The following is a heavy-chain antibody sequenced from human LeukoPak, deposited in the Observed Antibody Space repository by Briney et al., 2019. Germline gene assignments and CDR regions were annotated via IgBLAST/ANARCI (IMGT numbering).Heavy chain of an antibody. V-gene: IGHV4-39*07. D-gene: IGHD3-10*01. Sequence: SETLSLTCTVSDDSISSGSYYWSWIRQPPGKGLEWIGEINHSGSTNYNPSLKSRVTISVDTSKNQFSLKLSSVTAADTAVYYCARPLAPYYYGSGSYYLYWGQGTLVTVSS. CDR3: ARPLAPYYYGSGSYYLY. CDR1: DDSISSGSYY. J-gene: IGHJ4*02. CDR2: INHSGST.